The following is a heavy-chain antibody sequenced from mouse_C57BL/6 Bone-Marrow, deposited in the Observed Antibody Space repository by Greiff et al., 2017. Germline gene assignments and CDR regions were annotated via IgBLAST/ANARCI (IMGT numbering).Heavy chain of an antibody. CDR1: GYTFTDHT. CDR2: IYPRDGST. V-gene: IGHV1-78*01. CDR3: ARRQLGLRQAWFAY. Sequence: QVQLKESDAELVKPGASVKISCKVSGYTFTDHTIHWMKQRPEQGLDWIGYIYPRDGSTKYNEKFKGKATLTADKSSSTAYMQLNSLTSEDSAVXFCARRQLGLRQAWFAYWGQGTLVTVSA. D-gene: IGHD3-2*01. J-gene: IGHJ3*01.